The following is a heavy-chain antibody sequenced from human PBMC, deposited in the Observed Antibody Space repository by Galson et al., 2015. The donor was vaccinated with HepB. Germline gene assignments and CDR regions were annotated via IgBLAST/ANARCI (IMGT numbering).Heavy chain of an antibody. D-gene: IGHD2-2*02. Sequence: SLRLSCAASGFTFTSYSMDWVRQAPGKGLERVAAISYDGNNKYYADSVRGRFTISRDNSKNTLYLQMDSLRAEDTAVYYCARAPPNLNTVYYYYFYAMDVWGQGTTVTVSS. CDR3: ARAPPNLNTVYYYYFYAMDV. J-gene: IGHJ6*02. V-gene: IGHV3-30*04. CDR1: GFTFTSYS. CDR2: ISYDGNNK.